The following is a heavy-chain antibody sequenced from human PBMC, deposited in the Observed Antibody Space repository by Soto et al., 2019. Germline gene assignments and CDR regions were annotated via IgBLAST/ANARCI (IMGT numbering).Heavy chain of an antibody. CDR1: GYTCTSYG. J-gene: IGHJ4*02. Sequence: QVQLVQSGAEVKKPGASVKVSCKASGYTCTSYGISWVRQAPGQGLEWMGWISAYNGNTNYAQKLQGRVNMSTDTSTSTAYMELRSLRSDDTAVYYCASGDYSNYGSYYFDYWGQGTLVTVSS. CDR2: ISAYNGNT. V-gene: IGHV1-18*01. D-gene: IGHD4-4*01. CDR3: ASGDYSNYGSYYFDY.